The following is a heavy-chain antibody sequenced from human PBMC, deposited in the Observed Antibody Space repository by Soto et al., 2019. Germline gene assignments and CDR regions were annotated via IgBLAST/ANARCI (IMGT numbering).Heavy chain of an antibody. CDR1: GFTSNNYA. V-gene: IGHV3-23*01. CDR2: ILGSGDST. J-gene: IGHJ4*02. CDR3: ARRAPHYFQV. Sequence: GGSLRLSWAVSGFTSNNYAMNWVRQSPGKGLEWVSSILGSGDSTYYADSVKGRFTISRDNSKNTLYLQVNSLRTEDTAVYYFARRAPHYFQVWGQGILVIVSS.